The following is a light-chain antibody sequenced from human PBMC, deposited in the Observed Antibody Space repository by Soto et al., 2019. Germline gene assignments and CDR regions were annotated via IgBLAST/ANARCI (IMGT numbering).Light chain of an antibody. CDR1: GSD. J-gene: IGLJ3*02. Sequence: QSALTQPASASGSPGQSITISCTGAGSDVSWYQHHPGKAPKLIIFDVSNRPSGISDRFSGSKSGNTASLTISGLRAEDEAGYYCASYRSTSTLGVFGGGTKLTVL. V-gene: IGLV2-14*03. CDR3: ASYRSTSTLGV. CDR2: DVS.